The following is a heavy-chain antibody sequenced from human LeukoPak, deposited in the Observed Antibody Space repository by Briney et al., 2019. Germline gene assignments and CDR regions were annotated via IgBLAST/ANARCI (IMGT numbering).Heavy chain of an antibody. J-gene: IGHJ4*02. CDR2: IYYSGST. Sequence: SETLSLTCTVSGGSISSSSYYWGWIRQPPGKGLEWIGSIYYSGSTYYNPSLKSRVTISVDTSKNQFSLKLSSVTAADTAVYYRARPDPNSGSYYGYFDYWGQGTLVTVPS. CDR1: GGSISSSSYY. V-gene: IGHV4-39*01. D-gene: IGHD1-26*01. CDR3: ARPDPNSGSYYGYFDY.